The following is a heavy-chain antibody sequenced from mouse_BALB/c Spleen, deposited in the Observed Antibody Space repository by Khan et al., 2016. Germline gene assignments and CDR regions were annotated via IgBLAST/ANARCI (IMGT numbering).Heavy chain of an antibody. V-gene: IGHV3-2*02. Sequence: EVQLQESGPGLVKPSQSLSLTCTVTGYSITSGYGWNWIRQFPGNNMEWMGYISYSGSTNYNPSLKSRISITRDTSKNQFFLQLNSVTTEDTATYYCARTARIKYWGQGTTLTVSS. CDR3: ARTARIKY. D-gene: IGHD1-2*01. CDR2: ISYSGST. J-gene: IGHJ2*01. CDR1: GYSITSGYG.